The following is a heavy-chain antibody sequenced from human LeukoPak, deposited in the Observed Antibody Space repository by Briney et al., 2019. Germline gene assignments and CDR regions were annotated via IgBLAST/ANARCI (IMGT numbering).Heavy chain of an antibody. V-gene: IGHV4-59*08. J-gene: IGHJ3*02. Sequence: PSETLSLTCTVSGGSISSYYWSWIRQPPGKGLEWIGYIYYSGSTNYNPSLKSRVTISVDTSRNQFSLKLSSVTAADTAVYYCASDRIEVDAFDIWGQGTMVTVSS. CDR3: ASDRIEVDAFDI. D-gene: IGHD2-15*01. CDR2: IYYSGST. CDR1: GGSISSYY.